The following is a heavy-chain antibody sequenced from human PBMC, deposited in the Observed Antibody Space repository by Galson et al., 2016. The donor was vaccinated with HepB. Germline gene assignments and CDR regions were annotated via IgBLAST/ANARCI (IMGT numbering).Heavy chain of an antibody. J-gene: IGHJ4*02. CDR3: ARESGYCGADCYDYYFDY. CDR1: GFIFRNYG. D-gene: IGHD2-21*02. V-gene: IGHV3-33*01. Sequence: SLRLSCAASGFIFRNYGFHWVRQAPGKGLEWLAVIWSDGNLQYYADSVKGRFTISRDNSKNTLYLQMSSLRADDTAVYYCARESGYCGADCYDYYFDYWGQGTLVTVSS. CDR2: IWSDGNLQ.